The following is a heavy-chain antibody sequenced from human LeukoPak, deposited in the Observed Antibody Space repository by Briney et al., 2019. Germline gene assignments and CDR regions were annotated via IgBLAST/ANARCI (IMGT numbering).Heavy chain of an antibody. CDR3: ARDPCSGGSCYSGPNFDY. D-gene: IGHD2-15*01. CDR2: ISSSSSTI. Sequence: GGSLRLSCAASGFTFSSYSMNWVRQAPGKGLEWVSYISSSSSTIYYADSVKGRFTISRDNAKNSLYLQMNSLRAEDTAVYYCARDPCSGGSCYSGPNFDYWGQGTLVTVSS. CDR1: GFTFSSYS. J-gene: IGHJ4*02. V-gene: IGHV3-48*01.